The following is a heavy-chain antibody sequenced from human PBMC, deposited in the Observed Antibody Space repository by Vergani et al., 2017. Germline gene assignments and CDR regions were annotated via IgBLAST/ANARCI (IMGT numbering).Heavy chain of an antibody. CDR2: ISGSGGST. CDR3: AKANPRNSGYDYLYYYHATDV. V-gene: IGHV3-23*01. CDR1: GFTFNHYA. J-gene: IGHJ6*02. Sequence: QLLESGGGLIQPGGSLRLSCAASGFTFNHYAMNWVRQAPGKGLEWVSGISGSGGSTYYAGSVKGRFTISRDSSKNTLYLQMNSLSAGDTAVYYCAKANPRNSGYDYLYYYHATDVWGQGTTVTVSS. D-gene: IGHD5-12*01.